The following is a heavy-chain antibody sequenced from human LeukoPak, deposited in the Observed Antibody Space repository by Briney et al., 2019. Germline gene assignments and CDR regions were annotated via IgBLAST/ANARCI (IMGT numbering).Heavy chain of an antibody. Sequence: PGGSLRLSCAASGFNFNNYGMFWFRQAPGKGLDWLSFIRFDGSHKYYADSVKGRFTISKDNSKNTLYLQMNSLRAEDTAVYYCAKDSGLSIYDSSGLLDYWGQGTLVTVSS. CDR1: GFNFNNYG. CDR3: AKDSGLSIYDSSGLLDY. V-gene: IGHV3-30*02. CDR2: IRFDGSHK. J-gene: IGHJ4*02. D-gene: IGHD3-22*01.